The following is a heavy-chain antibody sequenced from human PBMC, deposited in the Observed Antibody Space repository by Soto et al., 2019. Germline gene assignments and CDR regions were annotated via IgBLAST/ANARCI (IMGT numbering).Heavy chain of an antibody. V-gene: IGHV3-72*01. J-gene: IGHJ6*02. Sequence: GGSLRLSCAASGFTFSDHYMDWVRQAPGKGLEWVGRTRNKANSYTTEYAASVKGRFTISRDDSKNSLYLQMNSLKTEDTAVYYCDRTSWFGELDGMDVWGQGTTVTVSS. D-gene: IGHD3-10*01. CDR2: TRNKANSYTT. CDR3: DRTSWFGELDGMDV. CDR1: GFTFSDHY.